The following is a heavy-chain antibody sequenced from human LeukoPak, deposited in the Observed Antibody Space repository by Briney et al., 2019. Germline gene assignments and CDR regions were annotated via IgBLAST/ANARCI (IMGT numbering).Heavy chain of an antibody. CDR2: ISSSSSYI. Sequence: GGSLRLSCAASGFTFSSYSMNWVRQAPGKGLEWVSSISSSSSYIYYADSVKGRFTISRDNAKNSLYLQMNSLRAEDTAVYYCARGPLRITMVRGVTPRGMDVWGQGTTVTVSS. CDR3: ARGPLRITMVRGVTPRGMDV. CDR1: GFTFSSYS. J-gene: IGHJ6*02. V-gene: IGHV3-21*01. D-gene: IGHD3-10*01.